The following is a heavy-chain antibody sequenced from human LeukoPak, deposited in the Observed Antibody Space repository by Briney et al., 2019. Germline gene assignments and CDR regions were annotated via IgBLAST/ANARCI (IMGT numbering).Heavy chain of an antibody. Sequence: PSETLSLTCTVSGGSISSSSYYWGWIRQPPGKGLEWIGSIYYSGSTYYNPSLKSRVTISVDTSKNQFSLKLSSVTAADTAVYYCARLASAMAKGASVVVPAASWGQGTLVTVSS. V-gene: IGHV4-39*01. D-gene: IGHD2-2*01. CDR2: IYYSGST. CDR3: ARLASAMAKGASVVVPAAS. J-gene: IGHJ5*02. CDR1: GGSISSSSYY.